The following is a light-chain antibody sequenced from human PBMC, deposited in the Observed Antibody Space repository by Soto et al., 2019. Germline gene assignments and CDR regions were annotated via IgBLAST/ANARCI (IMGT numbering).Light chain of an antibody. CDR3: TSYAGTYSFFYV. V-gene: IGLV2-8*01. J-gene: IGLJ1*01. CDR2: EVS. Sequence: QSVLTQPPSASGSPGQSVTISCTGTSSDVGAYNYVSWYRQLPGKAPKLIIYEVSKRPSGVPDRFSGSKSGNTASLTASGLQAEDEADYYCTSYAGTYSFFYVFGTGTKVTVL. CDR1: SSDVGAYNY.